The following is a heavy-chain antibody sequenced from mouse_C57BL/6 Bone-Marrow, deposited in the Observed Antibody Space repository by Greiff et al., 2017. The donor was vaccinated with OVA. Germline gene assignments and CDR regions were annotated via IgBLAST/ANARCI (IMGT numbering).Heavy chain of an antibody. Sequence: QVQLQQSGPGLVAPSQSLSITCTVSGFSLTSYAISWVRQPPGKGLAWLGVIWTGGGTNYNSALKSRLSISKDNSKSQVFLKMNSLQTDDTARYYCARRDYSNYGAMDYWGQGTSVTVSS. J-gene: IGHJ4*01. CDR1: GFSLTSYA. CDR3: ARRDYSNYGAMDY. D-gene: IGHD2-5*01. V-gene: IGHV2-9-1*01. CDR2: IWTGGGT.